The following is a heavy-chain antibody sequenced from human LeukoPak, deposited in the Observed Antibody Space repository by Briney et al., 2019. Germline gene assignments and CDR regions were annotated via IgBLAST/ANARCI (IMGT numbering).Heavy chain of an antibody. V-gene: IGHV3-30*04. CDR2: ISYDGSNK. Sequence: GGSLRLSCAASGFTFSSYAMHWVRQAPGKGLEWVAVISYDGSNKYYADSVKGRFTISRDNSKNTLYLQMNSLRAEDTAVYYCASNPYRYSGSPFAFDIRGQGTMVTVSS. CDR1: GFTFSSYA. D-gene: IGHD1-26*01. J-gene: IGHJ3*02. CDR3: ASNPYRYSGSPFAFDI.